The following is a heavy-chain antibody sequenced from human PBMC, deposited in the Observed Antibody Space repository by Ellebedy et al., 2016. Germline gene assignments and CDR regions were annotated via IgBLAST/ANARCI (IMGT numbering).Heavy chain of an antibody. D-gene: IGHD1-1*01. J-gene: IGHJ6*02. V-gene: IGHV3-48*01. CDR1: GFAFDLFG. CDR3: AREFRTTHSAMDV. Sequence: GGSLRLXXAASGFAFDLFGVNWFRQGPGKGLEWVSYISSTGNTIYYADSVKGRFTISRDNAKNSLFLQMNSLRAKDTGVYFCAREFRTTHSAMDVWGQGATVIVSS. CDR2: ISSTGNTI.